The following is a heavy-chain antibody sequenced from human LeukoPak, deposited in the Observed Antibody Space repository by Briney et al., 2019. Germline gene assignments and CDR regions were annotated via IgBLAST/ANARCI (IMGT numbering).Heavy chain of an antibody. J-gene: IGHJ4*02. CDR2: IYSGGST. V-gene: IGHV3-53*01. CDR1: GFTVSSNY. CDR3: ARDRGWRQIDY. Sequence: GGSLRLSCAASGFTVSSNYMSWVRQAPGKGLEWVSVIYSGGSTYYADSVKGRFTISRDNAKNSLYLQMNSLRAEDTAVYYCARDRGWRQIDYWGQGALVTVSS. D-gene: IGHD5-18*01.